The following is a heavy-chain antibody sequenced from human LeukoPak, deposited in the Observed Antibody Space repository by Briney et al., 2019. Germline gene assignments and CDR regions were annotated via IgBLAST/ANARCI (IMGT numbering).Heavy chain of an antibody. Sequence: SETLSLTCTVSGGSISSYYWSWIRQPPGKGLEWIGYIYYSGSTNYNPCLKSRVTISVDTSKNQFSLKLSSVTAADTAVYYCARGHGDYTIDYWGQGTLVTVSS. D-gene: IGHD4-17*01. V-gene: IGHV4-59*01. CDR2: IYYSGST. J-gene: IGHJ4*02. CDR3: ARGHGDYTIDY. CDR1: GGSISSYY.